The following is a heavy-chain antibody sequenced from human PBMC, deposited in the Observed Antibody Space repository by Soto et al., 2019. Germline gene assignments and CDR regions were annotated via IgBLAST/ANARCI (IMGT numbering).Heavy chain of an antibody. CDR1: GFTFSSYA. Sequence: EVQLLESGGGLVQPGGSLRLSCAASGFTFSSYAMSWVRQAPGKGLEWVSAISASVSITYYADSVKGRFTISRDNSKNTLFLQMNSLRVEDTDVYYCAKVRRDTNVGHIYWGQVTLVTVSS. V-gene: IGHV3-23*01. J-gene: IGHJ4*02. D-gene: IGHD5-18*01. CDR2: ISASVSIT. CDR3: AKVRRDTNVGHIY.